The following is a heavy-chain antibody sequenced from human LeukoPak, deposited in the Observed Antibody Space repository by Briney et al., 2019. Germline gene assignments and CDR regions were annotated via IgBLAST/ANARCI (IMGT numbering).Heavy chain of an antibody. D-gene: IGHD3-3*01. CDR2: IYYSGST. CDR1: GGSISSYY. Sequence: PSETLSLTCTVSGGSISSYYWSWIRQPPGKGLEWIGHIYYSGSTSYNPSLKSRVTISVETSKNQFSLKLSSVTAADTAVYFCARRRVATSTITEDSWLDPWGQGTLVTVSS. J-gene: IGHJ5*02. V-gene: IGHV4-59*08. CDR3: ARRRVATSTITEDSWLDP.